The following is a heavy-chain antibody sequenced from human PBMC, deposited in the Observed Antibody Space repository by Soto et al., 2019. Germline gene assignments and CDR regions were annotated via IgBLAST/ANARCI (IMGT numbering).Heavy chain of an antibody. Sequence: QVQLVQTGAEVKRPGSSVNVSCTASRGTFSNYAILWVRQAPGQGLEWMGGIVPIHDTTDYAQKFQGRVTITADEPSSTAYMELRSLRPEDTAVYYCAADYDGLLSWGQGTLVTVSS. CDR1: RGTFSNYA. CDR3: AADYDGLLS. CDR2: IVPIHDTT. D-gene: IGHD3-3*01. J-gene: IGHJ5*02. V-gene: IGHV1-69*01.